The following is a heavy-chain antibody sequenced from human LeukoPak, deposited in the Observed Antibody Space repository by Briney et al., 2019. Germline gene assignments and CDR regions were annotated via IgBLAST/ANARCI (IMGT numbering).Heavy chain of an antibody. CDR1: GFTFSSYS. Sequence: GGSLRLSCAASGFTFSSYSMNWVRQAPGKGLEWVSSISSSSSYIYYADSVKGRFTISRDNAKNSLYLQMNSLRAEDTAVYYCARDLTLYSYGYAYYFDYWGQGTLVTVSS. J-gene: IGHJ4*02. D-gene: IGHD5-18*01. V-gene: IGHV3-21*01. CDR2: ISSSSSYI. CDR3: ARDLTLYSYGYAYYFDY.